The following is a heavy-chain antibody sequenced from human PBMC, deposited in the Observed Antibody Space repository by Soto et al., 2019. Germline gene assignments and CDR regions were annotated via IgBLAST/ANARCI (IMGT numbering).Heavy chain of an antibody. CDR1: ACTVISDS. J-gene: IGHJ6*03. CDR2: ISSGSGTI. CDR3: NRSAYMEL. D-gene: IGHD3-3*01. V-gene: IGHV3-48*01. Sequence: PSGSLRLSFAASACTVISDSMNWVRQAPGKGLEWVSYISSGSGTIYYADSMTGRFTISRDNAKNSMYLQMDSLRAEDTAAYYANRSAYMELWGRGTTVTVSS.